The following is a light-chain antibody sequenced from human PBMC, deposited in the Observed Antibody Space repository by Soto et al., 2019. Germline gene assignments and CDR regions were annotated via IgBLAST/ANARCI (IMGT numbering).Light chain of an antibody. CDR2: EVS. J-gene: IGLJ3*02. CDR1: SSDVGAYNY. Sequence: HSALTQPASVSGSPGQSITISCTGTSSDVGAYNYVSWYQQHPGKAPKLMIYEVSYRPSGVSDRFSGSRSGNTASLTISGLQAEDESDYYCSSYTSSTTWVFGGGTQLTVL. V-gene: IGLV2-14*01. CDR3: SSYTSSTTWV.